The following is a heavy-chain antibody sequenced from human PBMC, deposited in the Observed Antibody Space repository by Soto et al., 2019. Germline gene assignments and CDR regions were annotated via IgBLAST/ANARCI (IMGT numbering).Heavy chain of an antibody. CDR3: AKDLYGNYGDAFDI. CDR2: ISWNSGSI. V-gene: IGHV3-9*01. D-gene: IGHD4-17*01. Sequence: EVQLVESGGGLVQPGRSLRLSCAASGFTFDDYAMHWVRQAPGKGLEWVSGISWNSGSIGYADSVKGRFTISRDNAKNSLYLQMNSLRAEDTALYYCAKDLYGNYGDAFDIWGQGTMVTVSS. J-gene: IGHJ3*02. CDR1: GFTFDDYA.